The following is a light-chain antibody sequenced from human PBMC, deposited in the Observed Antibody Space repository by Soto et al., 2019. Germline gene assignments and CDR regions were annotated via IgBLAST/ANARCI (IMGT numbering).Light chain of an antibody. CDR3: QQRKTWPPIT. CDR1: KNDEGY. V-gene: IGKV3-11*01. J-gene: IGKJ5*01. CDR2: DAS. Sequence: EIELTQSPATLSLSPGERATLSCRASKNDEGYLAWYQQKPGQAPRLLIYDASNRATGIPARFSGSGSGTDFTLTISSREPEDFAVYYCQQRKTWPPITFGQGTRLEIK.